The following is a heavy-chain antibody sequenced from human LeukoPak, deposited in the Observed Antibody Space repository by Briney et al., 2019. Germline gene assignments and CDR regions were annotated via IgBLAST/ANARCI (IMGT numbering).Heavy chain of an antibody. Sequence: GGSLRLSCAASGFTFSSYAMSWVRQAPGKGLEWVSVISGSGGSTYYADSVKGRFTISRDNSKNTLYLQMNSLRAEDSAAYYCAKEDSGSYYRGADFWGQGTLVTVSS. CDR3: AKEDSGSYYRGADF. D-gene: IGHD1-26*01. CDR1: GFTFSSYA. V-gene: IGHV3-23*01. J-gene: IGHJ4*02. CDR2: ISGSGGST.